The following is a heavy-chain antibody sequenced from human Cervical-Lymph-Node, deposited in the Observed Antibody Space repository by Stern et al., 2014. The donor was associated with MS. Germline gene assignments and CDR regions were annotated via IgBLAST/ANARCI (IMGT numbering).Heavy chain of an antibody. Sequence: QVQLVESGAEVKKPGSSVKVSCKASGGTFSSSPISWVRQAPGQGLEWMGGIIPIFGTANFAQKFQGRLTITADESTSTADMELGSLRSEDTAVYYCARDRDSTVTTFGGLDVWGQGTPVTVSS. D-gene: IGHD4-11*01. J-gene: IGHJ6*02. CDR3: ARDRDSTVTTFGGLDV. CDR1: GGTFSSSP. CDR2: IIPIFGTA. V-gene: IGHV1-69*01.